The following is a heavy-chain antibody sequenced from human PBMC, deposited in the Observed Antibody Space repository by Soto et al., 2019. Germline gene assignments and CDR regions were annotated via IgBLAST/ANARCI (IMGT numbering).Heavy chain of an antibody. J-gene: IGHJ4*02. CDR1: GFTFSSYW. CDR2: IKQDGSEK. CDR3: ARAALEWLLPTLIDY. D-gene: IGHD3-3*01. Sequence: PGGSLRLSCAASGFTFSSYWMSWVRQAPGKGLEWVANIKQDGSEKYYVASVKGRFTISRDNAKNSLYLQMNSLRAEDTAVYYCARAALEWLLPTLIDYWGQGTLVTVSS. V-gene: IGHV3-7*01.